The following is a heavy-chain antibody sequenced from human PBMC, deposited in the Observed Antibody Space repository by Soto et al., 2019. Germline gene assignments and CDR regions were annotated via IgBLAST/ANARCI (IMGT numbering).Heavy chain of an antibody. CDR1: GGCISSSSYY. V-gene: IGHV4-39*01. CDR2: IYYSGST. D-gene: IGHD3-3*01. J-gene: IGHJ4*02. Sequence: PSETVSLTCTVSGGCISSSSYYWGWIRQPPGKGLEWIGSIYYSGSTYYNPSLKSRVTISVDTSKNQFSLKLSSVTAADTAVYYCASGTRGYYIFDYWGQGTLVTVSS. CDR3: ASGTRGYYIFDY.